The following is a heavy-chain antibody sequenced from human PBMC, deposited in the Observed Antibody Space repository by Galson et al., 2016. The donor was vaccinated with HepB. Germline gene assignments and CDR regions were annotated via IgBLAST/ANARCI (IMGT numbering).Heavy chain of an antibody. CDR2: ISYDGSNK. D-gene: IGHD3-10*01. CDR3: AKDKGSGSYYNEPIPRYFAMDV. Sequence: SLRLSCAASGFTFSTSGIHWVRQAPGKGLEWVAVISYDGSNKFYADSVKGRFTISRDNSKNTLYLHMNSLRAEDTALYYCAKDKGSGSYYNEPIPRYFAMDVWGQGTTVTVSS. J-gene: IGHJ6*02. V-gene: IGHV3-30*18. CDR1: GFTFSTSG.